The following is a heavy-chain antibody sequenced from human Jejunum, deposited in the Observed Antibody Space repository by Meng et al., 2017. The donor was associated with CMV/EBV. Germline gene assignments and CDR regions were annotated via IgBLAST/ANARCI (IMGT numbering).Heavy chain of an antibody. CDR3: AKDRVAARPGYYYYGLDV. CDR2: ISWDGDTI. Sequence: DDYTMHWVREAPGKGLEGVCLISWDGDTIYYTDSVKGRFTISRDNSKNSLYLQMNSLRTEDTALYYCAKDRVAARPGYYYYGLDVWGQGTTVTVSS. CDR1: DDYT. V-gene: IGHV3-43*01. D-gene: IGHD6-6*01. J-gene: IGHJ6*02.